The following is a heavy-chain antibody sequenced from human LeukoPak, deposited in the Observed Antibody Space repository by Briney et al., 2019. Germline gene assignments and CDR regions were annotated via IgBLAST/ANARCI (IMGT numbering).Heavy chain of an antibody. D-gene: IGHD3-3*01. J-gene: IGHJ4*02. CDR1: GGSFSGYY. Sequence: SETLSLTCAVYGGSFSGYYWSWIRQPAGKGLEWIGRIYTSGSTNYNPSLKSRVTMSVDTSKNQFSLKLSSVTAADTAVYYCAREVYDFWSGYSTVDYWGQGTLVTVSS. CDR2: IYTSGST. V-gene: IGHV4-4*07. CDR3: AREVYDFWSGYSTVDY.